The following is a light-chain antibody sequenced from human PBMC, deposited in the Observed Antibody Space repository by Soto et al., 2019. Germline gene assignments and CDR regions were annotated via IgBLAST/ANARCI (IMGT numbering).Light chain of an antibody. CDR3: ISYTGSSTSYV. CDR2: EVT. V-gene: IGLV2-14*01. J-gene: IGLJ1*01. CDR1: SSDVGSYSH. Sequence: QSVLTQPASVSGSPGQSITISCSGTSSDVGSYSHVAWYQQFPGKTPKLIIYEVTYRPSGVSHRFSASRSGNTASLTISGLQAGDEADYYCISYTGSSTSYVFGTGLKVTLL.